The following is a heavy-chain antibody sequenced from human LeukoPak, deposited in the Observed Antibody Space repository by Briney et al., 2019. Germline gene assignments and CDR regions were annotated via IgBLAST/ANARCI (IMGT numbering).Heavy chain of an antibody. CDR3: ARSLLGGGSYTLDY. CDR1: GFTFSSXX. V-gene: IGHV3-21*01. CDR2: ISSSSSYI. Sequence: GGSLRLSCAASGFTFSSXXXXXVRQAPGKXXXXXXXISSSSSYIYYADSXXGXXTISRDNAKNSLYLQMNSLRAEDTAVYYCARSLLGGGSYTLDYWGQGTLVTVSS. J-gene: IGHJ4*02. D-gene: IGHD1-26*01.